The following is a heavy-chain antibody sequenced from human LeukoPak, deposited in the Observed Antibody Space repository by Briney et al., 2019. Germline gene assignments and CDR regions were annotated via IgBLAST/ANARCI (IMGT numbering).Heavy chain of an antibody. D-gene: IGHD3-3*01. CDR1: GFTFTSHA. Sequence: PGGSLRLSCAASGFTFTSHAMTWVRQAPGKGLEWVSAISGTGDSTFLADSVKGRFTISRDNSKNTVYLQMNSLRAEDTAVYYCAKGASEWFTTPSAYFHYWGQGTLVTVSS. V-gene: IGHV3-23*01. CDR2: ISGTGDST. J-gene: IGHJ4*02. CDR3: AKGASEWFTTPSAYFHY.